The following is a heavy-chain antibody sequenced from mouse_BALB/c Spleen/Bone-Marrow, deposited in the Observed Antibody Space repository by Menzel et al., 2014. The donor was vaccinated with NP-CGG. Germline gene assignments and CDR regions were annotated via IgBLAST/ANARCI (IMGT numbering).Heavy chain of an antibody. D-gene: IGHD2-14*01. CDR2: IYPYNGGT. CDR1: GYTFTDYN. J-gene: IGHJ1*01. Sequence: VHVKQSGPELAKPGASVKISRKASGYTFTDYNMHWVKQSHGKSLEWIGYIYPYNGGTGYNQKFKSKATLTVDNSSSTAYMELRSLTSEDSAVYYCARFRYDWYFDVWGAGTTVTVSS. V-gene: IGHV1S29*02. CDR3: ARFRYDWYFDV.